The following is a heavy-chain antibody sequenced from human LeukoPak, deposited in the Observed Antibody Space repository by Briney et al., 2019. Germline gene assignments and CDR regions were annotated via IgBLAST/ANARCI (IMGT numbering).Heavy chain of an antibody. Sequence: PGGSLRLSCGSSLYTFSSYDMRWVRQAPGKGLEWVSSISGNSGSTYYADSVKGRFTISRDNSKNTVDLQMNSLRAEDTAVYYFSKVSAWAMVGATYFDYWGQGTLVTVSS. J-gene: IGHJ4*02. CDR3: SKVSAWAMVGATYFDY. V-gene: IGHV3-23*01. CDR1: LYTFSSYD. D-gene: IGHD1-26*01. CDR2: ISGNSGST.